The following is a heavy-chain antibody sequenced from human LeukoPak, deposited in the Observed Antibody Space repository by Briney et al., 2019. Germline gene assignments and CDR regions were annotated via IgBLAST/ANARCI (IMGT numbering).Heavy chain of an antibody. D-gene: IGHD4-4*01. J-gene: IGHJ6*02. Sequence: ASVKVSCKVSGYTLTELSMHWVRQAPGKGLEWMGGFGPEDGETIYAQKFQGRVTMTEDTSTDTAYMELSSLRSEDTAVYYCATRRYSNPLVDYYYYYGMDVWGQGTTVTVSS. V-gene: IGHV1-24*01. CDR3: ATRRYSNPLVDYYYYYGMDV. CDR1: GYTLTELS. CDR2: FGPEDGET.